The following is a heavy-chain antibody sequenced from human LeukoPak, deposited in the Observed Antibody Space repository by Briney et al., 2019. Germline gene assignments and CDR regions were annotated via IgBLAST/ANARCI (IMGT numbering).Heavy chain of an antibody. CDR2: IWYDGSNK. J-gene: IGHJ6*02. V-gene: IGHV3-33*01. CDR3: ARDMTRYYGMDV. CDR1: GFTFSSYG. D-gene: IGHD2-21*02. Sequence: GGSLRLSCAASGFTFSSYGMHWVRQAPGKGLEGVAVIWYDGSNKYYADSVKGRFTISRDNSKNTLYLQMNSLRAEDTAVYYCARDMTRYYGMDVWGQGTTVTVSS.